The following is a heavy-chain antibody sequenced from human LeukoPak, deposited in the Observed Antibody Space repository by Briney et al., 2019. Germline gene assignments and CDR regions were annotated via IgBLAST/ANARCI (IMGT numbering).Heavy chain of an antibody. D-gene: IGHD6-13*01. J-gene: IGHJ4*02. CDR2: INSSSMYI. V-gene: IGHV3-21*01. Sequence: TGGSLRLSCGPSGFLFCIYSMHWVRQAPGKGVEWVSSINSSSMYIYYADSVKGRFNICRDNAKNSLYLQMNSLRDEGTAVYYGARGSRGNIAAAGHFDYWGQGTLVTVSS. CDR3: ARGSRGNIAAAGHFDY. CDR1: GFLFCIYS.